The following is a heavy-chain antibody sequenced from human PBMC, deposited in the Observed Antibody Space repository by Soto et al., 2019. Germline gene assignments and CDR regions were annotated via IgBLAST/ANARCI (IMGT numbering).Heavy chain of an antibody. V-gene: IGHV4-39*01. J-gene: IGHJ4*02. CDR2: VHYSGSA. CDR1: GGSISTSSYF. CDR3: ARHRWGSGSYSGLLDF. D-gene: IGHD3-10*01. Sequence: QLQLQESGPGLVKPSETLSFTCSVSGGSISTSSYFWGWIRQPPGKGLEWVGAVHYSGSANYRSSLQSRVTISVDTSQNQFSLRLRSVTAADTAVYYCARHRWGSGSYSGLLDFWGQGALVTVSS.